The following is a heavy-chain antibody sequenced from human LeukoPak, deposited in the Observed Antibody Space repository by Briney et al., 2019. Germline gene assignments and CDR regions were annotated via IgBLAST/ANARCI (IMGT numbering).Heavy chain of an antibody. CDR3: AKDPYYDFWSGGAGAFDI. V-gene: IGHV3-43*02. Sequence: GGSLRLSCAASGFTFDDYAMHWVRQAPGKGLEWVSLISGDGGGTYYADSVKGRFTISRDNSKNSLYLKMNSLRTEDTALYYCAKDPYYDFWSGGAGAFDIWGQGTLVTVSS. J-gene: IGHJ3*02. CDR2: ISGDGGGT. CDR1: GFTFDDYA. D-gene: IGHD3-3*01.